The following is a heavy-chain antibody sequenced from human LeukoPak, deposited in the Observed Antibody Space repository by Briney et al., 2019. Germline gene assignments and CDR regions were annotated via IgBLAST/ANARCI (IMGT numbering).Heavy chain of an antibody. CDR2: IYHSGST. J-gene: IGHJ4*02. CDR3: ARLLSAADYFDY. Sequence: SETLSLTCAVSGGSISSGGYSWSWIRQPPGKGLEWIGYIYHSGSTYYNPSLKSRVTISVDTSKNQFSLKLSSVTAADTAVYYCARLLSAADYFDYWGQGTLVTVSS. CDR1: GGSISSGGYS. D-gene: IGHD6-25*01. V-gene: IGHV4-30-2*01.